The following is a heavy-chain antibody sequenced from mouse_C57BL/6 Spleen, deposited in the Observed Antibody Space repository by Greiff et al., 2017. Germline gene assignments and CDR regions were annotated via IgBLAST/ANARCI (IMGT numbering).Heavy chain of an antibody. V-gene: IGHV1-54*01. CDR3: ARRGYDEGDY. D-gene: IGHD2-2*01. CDR1: GYAFTNYL. J-gene: IGHJ4*01. Sequence: QVQLQQSGAELVRPGTSVKVSCKASGYAFTNYLIEWVKQRPGQGLELIGVINPGSGGTNYNEKFKGKATLTADKSSSTAYMQLSSLTSEDSAVYFCARRGYDEGDYWGQGTSVTVSS. CDR2: INPGSGGT.